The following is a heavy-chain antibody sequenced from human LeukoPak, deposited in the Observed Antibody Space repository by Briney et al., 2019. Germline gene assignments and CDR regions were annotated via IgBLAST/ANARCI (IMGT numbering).Heavy chain of an antibody. J-gene: IGHJ4*02. V-gene: IGHV3-21*01. Sequence: GGSLRLSCEASGFTFRIYWMNWVRQAPGKGLEWVSSISSSSSYIYYADSVKGRFAISRDNAKNSLYLQMNSLRAEDTAVYHCARDLHDYGDFFDSYWGQGTLVTVSS. CDR2: ISSSSSYI. CDR3: ARDLHDYGDFFDSY. D-gene: IGHD4-17*01. CDR1: GFTFRIYW.